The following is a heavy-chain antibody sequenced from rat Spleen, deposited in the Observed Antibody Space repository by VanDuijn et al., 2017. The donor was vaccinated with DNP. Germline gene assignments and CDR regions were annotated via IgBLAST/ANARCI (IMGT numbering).Heavy chain of an antibody. CDR1: GFTFSSFP. J-gene: IGHJ2*01. V-gene: IGHV5-46*01. D-gene: IGHD1-1*01. CDR3: TRYATVAYFDY. Sequence: EVQLVESGGGLVQPGRSMKLSCAASGFTFSSFPMALVRQAPTKGLEWVATISTSGGSTYYRDSVKGRFTISRDNAKSTLYLQMNSLRSEDTATYYCTRYATVAYFDYWSQGVMVTVSS. CDR2: ISTSGGST.